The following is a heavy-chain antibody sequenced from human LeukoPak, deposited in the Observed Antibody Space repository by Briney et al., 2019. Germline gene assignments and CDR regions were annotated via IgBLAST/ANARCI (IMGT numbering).Heavy chain of an antibody. Sequence: SQTLSLTCTVSGGSISSDDYYGSWIRQPPETGLEWIGYIYYSGSTYYNPSLKSRVTISVDTSKNQFSLKLSSVTAADTAVYYCARLPVWGSKGVSGMDVWGQGTTVTVSS. CDR1: GGSISSDDYY. J-gene: IGHJ6*02. CDR2: IYYSGST. CDR3: ARLPVWGSKGVSGMDV. D-gene: IGHD3-16*01. V-gene: IGHV4-30-4*01.